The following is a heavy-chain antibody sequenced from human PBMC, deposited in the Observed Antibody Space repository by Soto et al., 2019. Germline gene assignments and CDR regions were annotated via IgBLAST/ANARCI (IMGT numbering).Heavy chain of an antibody. J-gene: IGHJ6*04. Sequence: EVRLVESGGGLVKPGASLRLSCAASGFTFSDYSMSWVRQAPGKGLEWVSSISSGDSYIYYADSVEGRFTISRDNAKTSLYLQMNSLRVEDTAVYYCRREEPPYNFGSGRDTGVWGKGTSVTVSS. D-gene: IGHD3-10*01. CDR3: RREEPPYNFGSGRDTGV. CDR1: GFTFSDYS. CDR2: ISSGDSYI. V-gene: IGHV3-21*01.